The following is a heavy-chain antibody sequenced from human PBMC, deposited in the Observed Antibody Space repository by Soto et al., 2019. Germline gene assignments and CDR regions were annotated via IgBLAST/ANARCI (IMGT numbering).Heavy chain of an antibody. CDR2: IYYGGST. V-gene: IGHV4-59*01. Sequence: SETLSLTCTVSGGSISGYYWSWIRQPPGKGLEWIGYIYYGGSTNQNLSLKSRVTMSLDTSKNQFSLKLSSVTAADTAVYYCARPVSTTWVYFVYWGQGTLVTVSS. J-gene: IGHJ4*02. CDR1: GGSISGYY. CDR3: ARPVSTTWVYFVY. D-gene: IGHD3-16*01.